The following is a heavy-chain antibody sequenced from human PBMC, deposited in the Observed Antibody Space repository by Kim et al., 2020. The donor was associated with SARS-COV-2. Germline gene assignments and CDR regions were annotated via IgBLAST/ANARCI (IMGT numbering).Heavy chain of an antibody. D-gene: IGHD6-19*01. CDR2: INAGNGNT. V-gene: IGHV1-3*01. Sequence: ASVKVSCKASGYTFTSYAMHWVRQAPGQRLEWMGWINAGNGNTKYSQKFQGRVTITRDTSASTAYMELSSLRSEDTAVYYCARERIAVAGRERFDPWGQGSLGTVSS. CDR3: ARERIAVAGRERFDP. J-gene: IGHJ5*02. CDR1: GYTFTSYA.